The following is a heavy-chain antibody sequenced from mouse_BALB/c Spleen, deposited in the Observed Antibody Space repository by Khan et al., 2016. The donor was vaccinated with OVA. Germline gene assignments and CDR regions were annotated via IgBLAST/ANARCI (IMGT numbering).Heavy chain of an antibody. J-gene: IGHJ4*01. CDR1: GYTFTSYW. CDR3: ARENYYGRTGYAMDY. CDR2: IAPGSGSP. D-gene: IGHD1-1*01. V-gene: IGHV1S41*01. Sequence: DLVKPAASVKLSCKASGYTFTSYWINWIKQRPGQGLVRIGRIAPGSGSPHYDAMLKGKATLTVATSSSTAYIQISSLSYEDSAVYFCARENYYGRTGYAMDYWGQGTSVTVSS.